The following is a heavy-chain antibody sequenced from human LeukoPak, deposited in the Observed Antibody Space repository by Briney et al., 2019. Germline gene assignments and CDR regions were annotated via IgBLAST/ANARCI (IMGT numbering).Heavy chain of an antibody. CDR1: GFTFNSYG. V-gene: IGHV3-30*02. J-gene: IGHJ4*02. CDR2: IWYDGSNK. Sequence: GSLRLSCAASGFTFNSYGMHWVRQAPGKGLEWVAFIWYDGSNKYYADSVKGRFTISRDNSRNTLYLQMNSLRPEDTAVYYCAKRGYGGNSPDFWGQGTLVTVSA. D-gene: IGHD4-23*01. CDR3: AKRGYGGNSPDF.